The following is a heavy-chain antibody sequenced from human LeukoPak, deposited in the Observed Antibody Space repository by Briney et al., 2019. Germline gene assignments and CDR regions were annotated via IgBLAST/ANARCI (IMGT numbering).Heavy chain of an antibody. V-gene: IGHV4-39*07. Sequence: SETLSLTCTVSGGSISSSNYYWGWIRQPPGKGLEWIGSIYYSGSTYYNPSLKSRVTISVDTSKNQFSLKLSSVTAADTAVYYCAGGVTTMIVVVIAPPHDYWGQGTLVTVSS. CDR1: GGSISSSNYY. D-gene: IGHD3-22*01. CDR3: AGGVTTMIVVVIAPPHDY. CDR2: IYYSGST. J-gene: IGHJ4*02.